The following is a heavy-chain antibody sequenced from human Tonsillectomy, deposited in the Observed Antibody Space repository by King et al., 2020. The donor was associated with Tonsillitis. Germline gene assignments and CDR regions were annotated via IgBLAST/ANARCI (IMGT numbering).Heavy chain of an antibody. J-gene: IGHJ4*02. Sequence: QLVQSGGGLVKPGGSLRLSCAASGFTFSSYSMNWVRQAPGKGLEWVSSISSSSSYKYYADSVKGRFTISRDNAKNSLYLQMNSLRAEDTAVYYCAGGGIVVVTALDYFDYWGQGTLVTVSS. D-gene: IGHD2-21*02. CDR3: AGGGIVVVTALDYFDY. CDR2: ISSSSSYK. V-gene: IGHV3-21*01. CDR1: GFTFSSYS.